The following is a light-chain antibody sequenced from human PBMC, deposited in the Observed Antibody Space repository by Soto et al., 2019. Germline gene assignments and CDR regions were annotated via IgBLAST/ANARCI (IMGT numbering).Light chain of an antibody. J-gene: IGLJ1*01. Sequence: QSVLTQPASVSGSPGQSITISCTGTGSDVGGYNYVYWYQQYTGKVHKLMIYHVSNRPSVVSNRFSGSKSGNTASLTISGLQAEDEADYYCSSYTSANTHVFGTGTKLTVL. V-gene: IGLV2-14*01. CDR3: SSYTSANTHV. CDR1: GSDVGGYNY. CDR2: HVS.